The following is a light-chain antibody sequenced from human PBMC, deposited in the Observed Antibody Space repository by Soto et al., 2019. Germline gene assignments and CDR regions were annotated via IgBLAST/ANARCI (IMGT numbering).Light chain of an antibody. V-gene: IGKV3-20*01. J-gene: IGKJ2*01. CDR2: GGS. Sequence: EIVLTQSPGTLSLSPGERATLSCRASQNIRNNFLAWYHQEPGQAPRLLVYGGSTRAAGIPDRFSGSGSATDFTLTISRLEPEDCGVFYCQKYESSVYTFGQGTKLEIK. CDR1: QNIRNNF. CDR3: QKYESSVYT.